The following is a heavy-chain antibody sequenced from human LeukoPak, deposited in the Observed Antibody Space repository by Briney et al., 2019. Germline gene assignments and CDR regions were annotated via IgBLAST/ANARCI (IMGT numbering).Heavy chain of an antibody. D-gene: IGHD3-22*01. J-gene: IGHJ3*02. V-gene: IGHV1-2*06. CDR3: ARPRVPFYYYDSSGYSDAFDI. CDR1: GYTFTSYD. Sequence: ASVKVSCKASGYTFTSYDSNWVRQATGQGLEWMGRINPNSGGTNYAQKFQGRVTMTRDTSISTAYMELSRLRSDDTAVYYCARPRVPFYYYDSSGYSDAFDIWGQGTMVTVSS. CDR2: INPNSGGT.